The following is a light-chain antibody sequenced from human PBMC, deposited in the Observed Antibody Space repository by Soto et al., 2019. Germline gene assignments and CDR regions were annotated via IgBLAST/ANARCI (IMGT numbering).Light chain of an antibody. Sequence: EIVLTQSPATLSLSPGESATLSCKASQSVRTFLAWYQQKPGPTPRLLIYDASKRATGIPARFSGSGSGTDFTLTISSLEPEDFAVYYCQQRSNWPPALSFGGETKVEI. V-gene: IGKV3-11*01. CDR2: DAS. CDR1: QSVRTF. CDR3: QQRSNWPPALS. J-gene: IGKJ4*01.